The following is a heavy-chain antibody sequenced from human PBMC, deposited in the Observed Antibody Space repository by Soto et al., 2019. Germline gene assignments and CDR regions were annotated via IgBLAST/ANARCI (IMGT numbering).Heavy chain of an antibody. D-gene: IGHD2-15*01. J-gene: IGHJ5*02. CDR3: ARDLSGSLRFDP. CDR2: ISHDGSNK. Sequence: QVQLVESGGGVVQPGRSLRLSCAASGFTFSSYAMHWVRQAPGKGLEWVAVISHDGSNKYYADSVKGRFTISRDNSKNTLYLQMNSLRAEDPAVYYCARDLSGSLRFDPWGQGTLVTVSS. V-gene: IGHV3-30-3*01. CDR1: GFTFSSYA.